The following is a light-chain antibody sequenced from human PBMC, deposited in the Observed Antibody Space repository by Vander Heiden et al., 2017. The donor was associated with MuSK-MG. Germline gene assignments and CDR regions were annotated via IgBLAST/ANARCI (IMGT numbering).Light chain of an antibody. CDR3: QQDNNCPRT. V-gene: IGKV3-15*01. CDR1: QSVSSN. CDR2: GAS. J-gene: IGKJ1*01. Sequence: EIVMTQSPATLSVSPGERATLSCRASQSVSSNLAWYQQKPGQAPRLLIYGASTRATGIPARFSGSGSGKEFTLTISSLQSEDFAVYYCQQDNNCPRTFGQGTKVXIK.